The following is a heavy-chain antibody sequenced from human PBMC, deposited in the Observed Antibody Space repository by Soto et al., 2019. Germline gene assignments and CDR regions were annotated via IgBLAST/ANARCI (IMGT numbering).Heavy chain of an antibody. V-gene: IGHV1-3*01. J-gene: IGHJ5*02. D-gene: IGHD6-19*01. CDR1: GYTFTSYA. CDR3: ARELWVAVAGTIAP. Sequence: ASVRVSCKASGYTFTSYAMHWLLQAPGQRLEWMGWINAGNGNTKYSQKFQGRVTITRDTSASTAYMELSSLRSEDTAVYYCARELWVAVAGTIAPWGQGTLVTVSS. CDR2: INAGNGNT.